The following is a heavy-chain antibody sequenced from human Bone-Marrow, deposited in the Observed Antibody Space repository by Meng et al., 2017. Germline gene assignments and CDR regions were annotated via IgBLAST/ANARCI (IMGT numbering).Heavy chain of an antibody. CDR1: GYTFTGYY. Sequence: ASVKVSCKASGYTFTGYYMHWVRQATGQGLEWMGWINPNSGGTNYGQKFQGRVTMTRDTSISTAYMELSRLRSDDTAVYYCARSGSGSYDHYFDYWGQGTLVTVSS. D-gene: IGHD3-10*01. J-gene: IGHJ4*02. CDR2: INPNSGGT. V-gene: IGHV1-2*02. CDR3: ARSGSGSYDHYFDY.